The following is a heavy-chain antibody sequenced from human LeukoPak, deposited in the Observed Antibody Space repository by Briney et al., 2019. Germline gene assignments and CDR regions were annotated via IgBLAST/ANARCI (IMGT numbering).Heavy chain of an antibody. J-gene: IGHJ3*02. V-gene: IGHV1-46*01. Sequence: ASVKVSCKASGYTFTSYYMHWVRQAPGQGLEWMGIINPSGGSTSYAQKFQGRVTMTRDTSTSTVYMELISLRSEDTAVYYCLAVAGTSRRRATAGAFDIWGQGTMVTVSS. CDR2: INPSGGST. CDR1: GYTFTSYY. CDR3: LAVAGTSRRRATAGAFDI. D-gene: IGHD6-19*01.